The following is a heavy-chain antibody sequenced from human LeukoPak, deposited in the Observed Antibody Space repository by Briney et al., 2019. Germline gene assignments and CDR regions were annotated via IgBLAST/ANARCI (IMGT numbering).Heavy chain of an antibody. J-gene: IGHJ4*02. V-gene: IGHV3-30*18. CDR3: AKDPYSYEYYFDY. CDR1: GFTFSSYG. D-gene: IGHD5-18*01. CDR2: ISYDGSNK. Sequence: PGRSLRLSCAASGFTFSSYGMHWVRQAPGKGLEWVAVISYDGSNKYYADSVKGRFTISRDNSKNTLYLQMNSLRAENTAVCYCAKDPYSYEYYFDYWGQGTLVTVSS.